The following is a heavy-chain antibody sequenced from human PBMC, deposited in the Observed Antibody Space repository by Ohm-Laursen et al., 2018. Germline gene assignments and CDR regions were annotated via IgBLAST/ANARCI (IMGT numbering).Heavy chain of an antibody. V-gene: IGHV4-34*01. CDR3: ARVKQWLIYAFDI. Sequence: TLSLTWAVYGGSFSGYYWSWIRQPPGKGLEWIGEINHSGSTNYNPSLKSRVTISVDTSKNQFSLKLSSVTAADTAMYYCARVKQWLIYAFDIWGQGTMVTVSS. J-gene: IGHJ3*02. CDR2: INHSGST. CDR1: GGSFSGYY. D-gene: IGHD6-19*01.